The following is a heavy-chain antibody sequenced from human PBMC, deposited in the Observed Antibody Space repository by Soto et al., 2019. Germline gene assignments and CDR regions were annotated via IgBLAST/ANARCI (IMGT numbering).Heavy chain of an antibody. V-gene: IGHV3-7*03. CDR1: GFRFRDYW. D-gene: IGHD3-16*02. CDR2: IKQDESDK. Sequence: GGSLRLSCAVSGFRFRDYWMSWVRQAPGKGLEWVANIKQDESDKYYVDSVKGRFTISRDNAKNALYLQMNSLRVEDTAVYYCAAYCYTMTCTHFHGYSWGQGTQVTVSS. CDR3: AAYCYTMTCTHFHGYS. J-gene: IGHJ5*02.